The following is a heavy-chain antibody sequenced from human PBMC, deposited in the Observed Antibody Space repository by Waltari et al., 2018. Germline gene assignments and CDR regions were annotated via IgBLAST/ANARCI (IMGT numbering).Heavy chain of an antibody. CDR1: GYTFTSTG. J-gene: IGHJ6*02. Sequence: QVQLVQSGAEVKKPGASVKVSCTASGYTFTSTGISWVRQAPGPGLERMGWISAYNGNTNYAQKLQGRVTMTTDTSTSTAYMELRSLRSDDTAVYYCARDRGLELPGAYYYYYYGMDVWGQGTTVTVSS. CDR2: ISAYNGNT. CDR3: ARDRGLELPGAYYYYYYGMDV. V-gene: IGHV1-18*01. D-gene: IGHD1-7*01.